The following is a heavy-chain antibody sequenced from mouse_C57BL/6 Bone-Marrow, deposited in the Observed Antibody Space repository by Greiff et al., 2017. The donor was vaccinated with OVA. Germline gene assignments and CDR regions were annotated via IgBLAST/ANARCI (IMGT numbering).Heavy chain of an antibody. V-gene: IGHV5-17*01. CDR1: GFTFSDYG. J-gene: IGHJ3*01. CDR3: ARPDWAWFAY. Sequence: EVKLMESGGGLVKPGRSLTLSCAASGFTFSDYGLHWFRQAPAKGLEWVAYISSGSSTIYYADTVKSRFTISRDNAKNTLFLQMTSRRSKDTAMYYCARPDWAWFAYWGQGTLVTVSA. CDR2: ISSGSSTI. D-gene: IGHD4-1*01.